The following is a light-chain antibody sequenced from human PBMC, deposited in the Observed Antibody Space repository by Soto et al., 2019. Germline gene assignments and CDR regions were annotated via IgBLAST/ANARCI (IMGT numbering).Light chain of an antibody. J-gene: IGLJ2*01. Sequence: QAVVTQEPSLTVSTGGTVTLTCAASTGAVTSGYYPNWFQQKPGQAPRALIYSTSNKDSWTPARFSGSLLGGKADLTLSGVQPEDEADHYCLLYYGGAHVVFGGGTNLTVL. CDR1: TGAVTSGYY. CDR3: LLYYGGAHVV. CDR2: STS. V-gene: IGLV7-43*01.